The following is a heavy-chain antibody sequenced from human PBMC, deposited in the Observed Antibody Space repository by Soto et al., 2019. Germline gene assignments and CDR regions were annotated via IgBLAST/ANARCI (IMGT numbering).Heavy chain of an antibody. CDR1: GFTFSSYG. V-gene: IGHV3-33*01. CDR3: ARDRSGGGSCHDY. CDR2: IWYDGSNK. Sequence: QVQLVESGGGVVQPGRSLRLSCAASGFTFSSYGMHWVRQAPGKGLEWVAVIWYDGSNKYYADSVKGRFTISRDNSKNPLYLQMNSLRAEDTAVYYCARDRSGGGSCHDYWGQGTLVTVSS. J-gene: IGHJ4*02. D-gene: IGHD2-15*01.